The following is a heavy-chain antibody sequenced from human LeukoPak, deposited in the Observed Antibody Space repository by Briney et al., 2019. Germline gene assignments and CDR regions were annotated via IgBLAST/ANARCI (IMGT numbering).Heavy chain of an antibody. D-gene: IGHD3-10*01. CDR3: ARPGEWGGGFYYYYYYMDV. J-gene: IGHJ6*03. V-gene: IGHV4-34*01. CDR2: INHSGST. Sequence: SETLSLTCAVYGGSFSGYYWSWIRQPPGKGLEWIGEINHSGSTNYNPSLKSRVTISVDTSKNQFSLKLSSVTAADTAVYYCARPGEWGGGFYYYYYYMDVWGKGTTVTVSS. CDR1: GGSFSGYY.